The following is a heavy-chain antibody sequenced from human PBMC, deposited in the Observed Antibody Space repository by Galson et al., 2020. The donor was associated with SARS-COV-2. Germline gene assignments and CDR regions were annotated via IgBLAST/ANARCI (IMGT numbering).Heavy chain of an antibody. J-gene: IGHJ4*02. CDR3: ARDLSDYYDSSGYYLDY. D-gene: IGHD3-22*01. CDR2: ISSSGSTI. Sequence: GESPKISCAASGFPFSDYYMSWIRQATGKGLEWVSYISSSGSTIYYADSVKGRFTISRDNAKNSLYLQMNSLRAEDTAVYYCARDLSDYYDSSGYYLDYWGQGTLVTVSS. CDR1: GFPFSDYY. V-gene: IGHV3-11*01.